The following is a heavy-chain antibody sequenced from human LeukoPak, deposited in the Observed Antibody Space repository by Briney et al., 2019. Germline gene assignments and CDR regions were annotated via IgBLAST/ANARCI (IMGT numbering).Heavy chain of an antibody. D-gene: IGHD1-1*01. V-gene: IGHV3-23*01. CDR3: ARDDPFDY. Sequence: PGGSLRLSCAASGFTFRTYAMNWVRQAPGKGLEWVSAISSSGGGTYDADSVKGRFTSSRGNSKNTLYLQMNRLRAEDTAVYYCARDDPFDYWGQGTLVTVSS. CDR2: ISSSGGGT. CDR1: GFTFRTYA. J-gene: IGHJ4*02.